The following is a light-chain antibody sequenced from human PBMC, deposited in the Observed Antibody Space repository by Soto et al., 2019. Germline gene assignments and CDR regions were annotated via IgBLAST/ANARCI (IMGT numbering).Light chain of an antibody. CDR2: GAS. V-gene: IGKV3-20*01. CDR3: QQYGSSPPYT. Sequence: EIVLTQSPGTLSLSPGERATLSCSASHSVSSSYLAWYQQKPGQAPRLLIYGASSRATGIPDRFSGSGSGTDFTLTISRLEPEDFAVYYCQQYGSSPPYTFGPGTKVDIK. CDR1: HSVSSSY. J-gene: IGKJ3*01.